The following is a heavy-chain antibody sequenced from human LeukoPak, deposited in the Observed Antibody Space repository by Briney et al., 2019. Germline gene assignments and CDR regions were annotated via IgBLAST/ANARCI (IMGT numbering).Heavy chain of an antibody. Sequence: PGGSLRLSCVASGFTFTSYWMTWVRQAPGKGLEWVANIDKDGSETYYVDSVKGRFTISRDNAKNSLYLQMNSLRAEDTAVYYCARDQGSGSTTGFDYWGQGTLVTVSS. D-gene: IGHD1-26*01. V-gene: IGHV3-7*01. CDR3: ARDQGSGSTTGFDY. CDR1: GFTFTSYW. J-gene: IGHJ4*02. CDR2: IDKDGSET.